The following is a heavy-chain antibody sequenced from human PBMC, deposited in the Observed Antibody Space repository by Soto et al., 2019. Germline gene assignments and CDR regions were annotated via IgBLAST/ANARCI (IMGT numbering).Heavy chain of an antibody. CDR2: ISYDGSNK. CDR1: GFTFSSYA. V-gene: IGHV3-30-3*01. Sequence: GGSLRLSCAASGFTFSSYAMHWVRQAPGKGLEWVAVISYDGSNKYYADSVKGRFTISRDNSKNALYLQMNSLRAEDTAVYYCARGPARYSPTTYYFDYWGQGTLVTVSS. J-gene: IGHJ4*02. D-gene: IGHD2-21*01. CDR3: ARGPARYSPTTYYFDY.